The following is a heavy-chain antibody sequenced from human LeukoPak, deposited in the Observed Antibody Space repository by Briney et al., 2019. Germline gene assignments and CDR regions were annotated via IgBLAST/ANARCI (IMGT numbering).Heavy chain of an antibody. CDR1: GYTFTSYG. D-gene: IGHD2-2*01. CDR3: ARGYCSSTSCYAPSY. CDR2: ISVYNGNT. Sequence: ASVKVSCKASGYTFTSYGISWVRQAPGQGLEWMGWISVYNGNTNYAQKLQGRVTMTTDTSTSTAYMELRSLRSDDTAVYYCARGYCSSTSCYAPSYWGQGTLVTVSS. J-gene: IGHJ4*02. V-gene: IGHV1-18*01.